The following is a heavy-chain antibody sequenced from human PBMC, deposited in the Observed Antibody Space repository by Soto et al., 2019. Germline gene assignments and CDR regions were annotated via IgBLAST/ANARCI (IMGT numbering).Heavy chain of an antibody. CDR3: AKDTLWFGELSGSRPFDY. J-gene: IGHJ4*02. Sequence: QVQLVESGGGVVQPGRSLRLSCAASGFTFSSYGMHWVRQAPGKGLEWVAVISYDGSNKYYADSVKGRFTISRDNSKNKLYLQMNSLRAEDTAVYYCAKDTLWFGELSGSRPFDYWGQGTLVTVSS. D-gene: IGHD3-10*01. CDR1: GFTFSSYG. CDR2: ISYDGSNK. V-gene: IGHV3-30*18.